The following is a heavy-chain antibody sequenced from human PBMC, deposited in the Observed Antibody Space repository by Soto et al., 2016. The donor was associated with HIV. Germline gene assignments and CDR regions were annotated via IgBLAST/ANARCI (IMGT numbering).Heavy chain of an antibody. CDR2: IYYSGST. Sequence: QLQLQESGPGLVKPSETLSLTCTVSGGSISSSSYYWAWIRQPPGKGLEWIGSIYYSGSTYYNPSLKSRVTISVDTSKNQFSLKLSSVTAADTAVYYCARRGIVVVVAATRGEFDYWGQGTLVTVSS. V-gene: IGHV4-39*01. CDR3: ARRGIVVVVAATRGEFDY. CDR1: GGSISSSSYY. J-gene: IGHJ4*02. D-gene: IGHD2-15*01.